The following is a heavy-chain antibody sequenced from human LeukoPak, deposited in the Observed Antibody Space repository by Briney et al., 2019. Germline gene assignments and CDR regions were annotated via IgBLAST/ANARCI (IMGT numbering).Heavy chain of an antibody. CDR1: GGSISSGSYY. CDR2: IYTSGST. CDR3: ARTVWTDFCSGDYGRLGYYMDV. Sequence: PSETLSLTCTVSGGSISSGSYYWSWIRQPAGKGLEWIWRIYTSGSTNYNPSLKSRVAISVDTSKNQFSLKLSSVTAADTAVYYCARTVWTDFCSGDYGRLGYYMDVWGKGTTVTVSS. V-gene: IGHV4-61*02. D-gene: IGHD3-3*01. J-gene: IGHJ6*03.